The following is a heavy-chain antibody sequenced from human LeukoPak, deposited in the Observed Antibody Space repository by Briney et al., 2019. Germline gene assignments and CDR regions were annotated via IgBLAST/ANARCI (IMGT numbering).Heavy chain of an antibody. CDR2: ISYIGST. D-gene: IGHD3-22*01. CDR3: ASDSISMNAFDA. Sequence: PSQTLSLTCTVSGGSISSSYWSWIRQPPGKGLEWIGYISYIGSTNYNPSLKSRVTISIDTSNNEVSLMLTSVTAADTAIYYCASDSISMNAFDAWGQGTMVTVSS. CDR1: GGSISSSY. V-gene: IGHV4-59*01. J-gene: IGHJ3*01.